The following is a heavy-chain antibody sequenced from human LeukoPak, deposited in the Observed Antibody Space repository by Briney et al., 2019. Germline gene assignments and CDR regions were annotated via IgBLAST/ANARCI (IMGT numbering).Heavy chain of an antibody. D-gene: IGHD5-24*01. CDR2: ISSSSSTI. Sequence: QAGGSLRLSCAASGFTFSSYSMNWVRQAPGKGLEWVSYISSSSSTIYYADSVKGRFTISRDNAKNSLYLQMNSLRAEDTAVYYCARVQVWLQFSAYYYYMDVWGKGTTVTVSS. CDR3: ARVQVWLQFSAYYYYMDV. V-gene: IGHV3-48*01. J-gene: IGHJ6*03. CDR1: GFTFSSYS.